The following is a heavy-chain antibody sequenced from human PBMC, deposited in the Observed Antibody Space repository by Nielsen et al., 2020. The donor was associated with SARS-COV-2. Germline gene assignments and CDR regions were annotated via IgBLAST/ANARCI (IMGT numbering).Heavy chain of an antibody. Sequence: GGSLRLSCAASGFTFSSYGMHWVRQAPGKGLEWAAVIWYDGSNKYYADSVKGRFTISRDNSKNTLYLQMNSLRAEDTAVYYCARDRGKQWLVLDGMDVWGQGTTVTVSS. V-gene: IGHV3-33*01. CDR2: IWYDGSNK. D-gene: IGHD6-19*01. J-gene: IGHJ6*02. CDR1: GFTFSSYG. CDR3: ARDRGKQWLVLDGMDV.